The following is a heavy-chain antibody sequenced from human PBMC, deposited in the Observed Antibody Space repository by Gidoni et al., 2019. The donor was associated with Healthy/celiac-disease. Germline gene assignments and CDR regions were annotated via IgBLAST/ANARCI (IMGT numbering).Heavy chain of an antibody. CDR1: GFTFSSYG. Sequence: QVQLVESGGGVVQPGRFLRLSCAASGFTFSSYGMHWVRQAPGKGLEWVAVIWYDGSNKYYADSVKGRFTISRDNSKNTLYLQMNSLRAEDTAVYYCATVENAVAGNAFDIWGQGTMVTVSS. CDR2: IWYDGSNK. CDR3: ATVENAVAGNAFDI. V-gene: IGHV3-33*01. J-gene: IGHJ3*02. D-gene: IGHD6-19*01.